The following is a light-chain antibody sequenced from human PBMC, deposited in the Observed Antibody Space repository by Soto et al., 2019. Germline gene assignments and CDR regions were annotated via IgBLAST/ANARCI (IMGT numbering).Light chain of an antibody. CDR3: QQYNSYS. CDR2: RAS. CDR1: QRIRKN. V-gene: IGKV1-17*01. J-gene: IGKJ1*01. Sequence: IQMTQSPSSVSAYVGDRVTITCRASQRIRKNLGWYQQKPRTAPKGLIYRASNCQSGLPSRFCRSGSGTEFTLTISSLQPDDFATYYCQQYNSYSFGQGTKVDI.